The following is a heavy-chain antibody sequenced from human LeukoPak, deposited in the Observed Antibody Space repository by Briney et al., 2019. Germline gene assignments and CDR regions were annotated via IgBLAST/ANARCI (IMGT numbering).Heavy chain of an antibody. CDR2: ISFSGGST. CDR1: GFNFGNYG. V-gene: IGHV3-23*01. Sequence: GGSLRLSCAASGFNFGNYGMSWVRQTPGKGLEWVSSISFSGGSTYYADSVKGRFTISRDSSQDTLFLQMNSLRAEDAAVYYCAKGRALPMTRAVPTFDSWGQGTLVAVSS. J-gene: IGHJ4*02. CDR3: AKGRALPMTRAVPTFDS. D-gene: IGHD3-10*01.